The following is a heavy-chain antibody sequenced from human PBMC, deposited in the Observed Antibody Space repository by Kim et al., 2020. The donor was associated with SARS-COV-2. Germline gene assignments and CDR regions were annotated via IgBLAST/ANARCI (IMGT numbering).Heavy chain of an antibody. CDR3: AKGKYFDNYDYYSYTYYYGLDV. D-gene: IGHD3-22*01. V-gene: IGHV3-23*01. CDR2: ISGSAGRT. Sequence: GGSLRLSCAASGFIFSNYAMNWVSQAPGKGLEWVASISGSAGRTYYADSVKGRFTISRDNSKNTLYLQMNSLRAEDTAVYYCAKGKYFDNYDYYSYTYYYGLDVWGQGTTVTVSS. J-gene: IGHJ6*02. CDR1: GFIFSNYA.